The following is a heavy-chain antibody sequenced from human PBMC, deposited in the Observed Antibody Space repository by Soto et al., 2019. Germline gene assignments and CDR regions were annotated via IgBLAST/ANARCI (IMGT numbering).Heavy chain of an antibody. D-gene: IGHD1-1*01. V-gene: IGHV3-7*03. CDR3: LSFWTDS. CDR1: GFTFSNYW. Sequence: GGSLRLSCAASGFTFSNYWINWVRQAPGEGLEWVANINEHGSEMHYVDSVKGRFTISRDNAKNSVYLQMNSLRAEDTAVYYCLSFWTDSWGQGSLVTVSS. J-gene: IGHJ4*02. CDR2: INEHGSEM.